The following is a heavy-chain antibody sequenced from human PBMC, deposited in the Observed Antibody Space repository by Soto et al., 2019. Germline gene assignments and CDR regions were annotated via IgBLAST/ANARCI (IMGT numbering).Heavy chain of an antibody. CDR1: GFTFSSSP. CDR2: ISYDGNDK. CDR3: AKDNPTIAY. V-gene: IGHV3-33*03. Sequence: GGSLKLSCAVSGFTFSSSPMHWVRQAPGKGPEWVAIISYDGNDKYYADSVEGRFTISRDNSKNSLFLQMSSLRPDDTALYYCAKDNPTIAYWGQGTLVTVSS. D-gene: IGHD1-1*01. J-gene: IGHJ4*02.